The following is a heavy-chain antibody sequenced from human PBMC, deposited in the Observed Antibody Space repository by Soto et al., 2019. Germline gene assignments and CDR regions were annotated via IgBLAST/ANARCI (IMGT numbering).Heavy chain of an antibody. V-gene: IGHV3-30-3*01. CDR1: GFTFSSYA. J-gene: IGHJ6*02. CDR3: ARDFGGSSWYCSSVYCYYGMDV. Sequence: PGGSLRLSCAASGFTFSSYAMHWVRQAPGKGLEWVAVISYDGSNKYYADSVKGRFTISRDNSKNTLYLQMNSLRAEDTAVYYCARDFGGSSWYCSSVYCYYGMDVWGQGTTVTSP. D-gene: IGHD6-13*01. CDR2: ISYDGSNK.